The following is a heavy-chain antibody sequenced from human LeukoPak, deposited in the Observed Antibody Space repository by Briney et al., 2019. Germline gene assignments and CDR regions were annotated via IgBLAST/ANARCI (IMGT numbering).Heavy chain of an antibody. J-gene: IGHJ6*02. CDR1: GGSISSSSYY. D-gene: IGHD3-10*01. Sequence: SETLSLTCTVSGGSISSSSYYWGWIRQPPGKGLEWIGSIYYSGSTYYNPSLKSRVTISVDTSKNQFSLKLSSVTAADTAVYYCARGAYYYGSVVMNYGMDVWGQGTTVTVSS. CDR2: IYYSGST. V-gene: IGHV4-39*07. CDR3: ARGAYYYGSVVMNYGMDV.